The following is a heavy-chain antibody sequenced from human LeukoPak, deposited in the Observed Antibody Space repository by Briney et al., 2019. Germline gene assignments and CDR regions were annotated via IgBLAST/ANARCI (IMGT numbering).Heavy chain of an antibody. CDR2: IIPIFGTP. V-gene: IGHV1-69*06. D-gene: IGHD5-18*01. CDR1: GGTFSSYA. J-gene: IGHJ6*03. Sequence: ASVKVSCKASGGTFSSYAISWVRQAPGQGLEWMGGIIPIFGTPNYAQRSQGRVTITADKSTSTAYMELSSLISEDTAVYYCARDHEAYNYGFRAPMDVWGKGTTVTVSS. CDR3: ARDHEAYNYGFRAPMDV.